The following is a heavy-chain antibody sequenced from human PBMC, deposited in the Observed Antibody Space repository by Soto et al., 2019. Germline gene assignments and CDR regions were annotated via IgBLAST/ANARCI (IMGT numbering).Heavy chain of an antibody. D-gene: IGHD3-3*01. J-gene: IGHJ6*02. CDR1: GYTFTSYG. V-gene: IGHV1-18*01. CDR3: ARFRITIFGVDPTTTYYYYGMDV. CDR2: ISAYNGNT. Sequence: ASVKVSCKASGYTFTSYGISWVRQAPGQGLEWMGWISAYNGNTNYAQKLQGRVTMTTDTSTSTAYMELRSLRSDETAVYYCARFRITIFGVDPTTTYYYYGMDVWGQGTTVTVSS.